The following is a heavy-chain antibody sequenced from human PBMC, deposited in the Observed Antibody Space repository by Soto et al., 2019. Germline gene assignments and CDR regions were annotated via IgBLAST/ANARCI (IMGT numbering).Heavy chain of an antibody. J-gene: IGHJ5*02. V-gene: IGHV4-59*01. D-gene: IGHD6-13*01. CDR3: ARAPTGMRHSSSWYWFDP. Sequence: SETLSLTCAVYGGSFSGYYWSWIRQPPGKGLEWIGYIYYSGSTNYNPSLKSRVTISVDTSKNQFSLKLSSVTAADTAVYYCARAPTGMRHSSSWYWFDPWGQGTLVTVSS. CDR2: IYYSGST. CDR1: GGSFSGYY.